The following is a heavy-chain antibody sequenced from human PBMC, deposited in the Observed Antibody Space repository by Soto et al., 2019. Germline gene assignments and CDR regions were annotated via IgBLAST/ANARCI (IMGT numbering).Heavy chain of an antibody. Sequence: SETLSLTCTVSGCSISGYYWSWLRRPPGKGLEWIGYIYSIGSTNYNPSLRSRVTMSIDTSQEQFSLKLSSVTATDTAVYYCARHVNLPLAGNGFDSWGRGTLVTVSS. CDR1: GCSISGYY. V-gene: IGHV4-59*08. CDR3: ARHVNLPLAGNGFDS. CDR2: IYSIGST. D-gene: IGHD6-19*01. J-gene: IGHJ4*02.